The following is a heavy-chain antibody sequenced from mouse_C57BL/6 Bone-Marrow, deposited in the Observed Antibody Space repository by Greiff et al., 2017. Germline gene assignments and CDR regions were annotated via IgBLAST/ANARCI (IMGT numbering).Heavy chain of an antibody. V-gene: IGHV5-15*01. CDR2: ISNLAYSI. CDR1: GFTFSDYG. Sequence: EVHLVESGGGLVQPGGSLKLSCAASGFTFSDYGMAWVRQAPRKGPEWVAFISNLAYSIYYADTVTGRFTISRENAKNTLYLEMSSLRSEDTAMYYCDRAGYGYIYFDYWGQGTTLTGYS. D-gene: IGHD2-2*01. J-gene: IGHJ2*01. CDR3: DRAGYGYIYFDY.